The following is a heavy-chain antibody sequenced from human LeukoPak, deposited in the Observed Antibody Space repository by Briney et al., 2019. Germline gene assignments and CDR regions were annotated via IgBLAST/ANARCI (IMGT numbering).Heavy chain of an antibody. CDR1: GFTFSSYG. D-gene: IGHD6-19*01. CDR3: AREDSSVYYYYGMDV. CDR2: IWYDGSNK. V-gene: IGHV3-33*08. Sequence: TGGSLRLSCAASGFTFSSYGMHWVRQAPGKGLEWVAVIWYDGSNKYYADSVKGRFTISRDNSKNTLYLQMNSLRAEDTAVYYCAREDSSVYYYYGMDVWGQGTTVTVSS. J-gene: IGHJ6*02.